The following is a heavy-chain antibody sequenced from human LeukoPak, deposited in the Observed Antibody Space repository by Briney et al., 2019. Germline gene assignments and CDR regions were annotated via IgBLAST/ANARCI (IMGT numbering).Heavy chain of an antibody. Sequence: KTSETLSLTCTVSGGSISSSSYYWGWIRQPPGKGREWIGNIYYDTSTYHNPSLKSRVTISVDTSKNQFSLKLNSVTAADTAVYYCARTGKTLLNYDFDYWGQGTLVTVSS. J-gene: IGHJ4*02. CDR3: ARTGKTLLNYDFDY. CDR1: GGSISSSSYY. D-gene: IGHD1-7*01. CDR2: IYYDTST. V-gene: IGHV4-39*07.